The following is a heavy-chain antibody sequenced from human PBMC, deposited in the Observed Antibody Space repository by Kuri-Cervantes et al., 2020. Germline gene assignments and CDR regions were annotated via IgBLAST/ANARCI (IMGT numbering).Heavy chain of an antibody. J-gene: IGHJ4*02. V-gene: IGHV3-30*03. CDR1: GFTFSSYG. D-gene: IGHD5-12*01. CDR2: ISYDGSNK. Sequence: GGSLRLSCAASGFTFSSYGMHWVRQAPGKGLEWVAVISYDGSNKYYTDSVKGRFTIPRDNSKNTLYLQMNSLRAEDTAVYYCSLCESGSLGRAVPGGDYWGQGTLVTVSS. CDR3: SLCESGSLGRAVPGGDY.